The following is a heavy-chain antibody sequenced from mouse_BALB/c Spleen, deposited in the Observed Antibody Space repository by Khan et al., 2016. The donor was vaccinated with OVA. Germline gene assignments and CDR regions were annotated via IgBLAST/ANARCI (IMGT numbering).Heavy chain of an antibody. CDR2: IYPRSGYS. CDR1: GYTFTSHT. Sequence: QVQLKQSGAELVRPGASVKMSCKASGYTFTSHTMHWIMQSPGQGLEWIGYIYPRSGYSKYNQKFNDKATLTADKSSSTAYMQLSSLTSEDSAVYYCTRRTAEDAMDYWGQGTSVTVSS. D-gene: IGHD1-2*01. V-gene: IGHV1-4*01. CDR3: TRRTAEDAMDY. J-gene: IGHJ4*01.